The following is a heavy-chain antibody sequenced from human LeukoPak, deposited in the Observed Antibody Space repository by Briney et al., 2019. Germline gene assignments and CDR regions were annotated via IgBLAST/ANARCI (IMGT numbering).Heavy chain of an antibody. V-gene: IGHV3-9*03. Sequence: KAGKSLRLXCAAFGFTFDNYAMHWVRQAPGKGLEWVSSISWNSANIAYADSVKGRFTISRDNAKNSLYLQMNSLRPEDMALYYSVKDTSGASQYFQYWGHGTVVTVSS. CDR2: ISWNSANI. J-gene: IGHJ1*01. D-gene: IGHD2-15*01. CDR3: VKDTSGASQYFQY. CDR1: GFTFDNYA.